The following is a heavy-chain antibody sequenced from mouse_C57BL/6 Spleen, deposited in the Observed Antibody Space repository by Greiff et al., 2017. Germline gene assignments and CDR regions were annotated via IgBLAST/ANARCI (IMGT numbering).Heavy chain of an antibody. Sequence: EVQLQESGPELVKPGASVKISCKASGYSFTGYFMNWVMQSHGKSLEWIGRINPYNGDTFYNQKFKGKATLTVDKSSSTAHMELRSLTSEDSAVYYCASDGYYAFAYWGQGTLVTVS. V-gene: IGHV1-20*01. CDR3: ASDGYYAFAY. J-gene: IGHJ3*01. CDR1: GYSFTGYF. CDR2: INPYNGDT. D-gene: IGHD2-3*01.